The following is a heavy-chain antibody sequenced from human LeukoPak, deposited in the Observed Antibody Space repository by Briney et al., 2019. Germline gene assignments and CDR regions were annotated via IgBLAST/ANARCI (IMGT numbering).Heavy chain of an antibody. J-gene: IGHJ3*02. V-gene: IGHV3-21*01. CDR3: ARDLDYYDSSGYYYPSGIRAFDI. CDR1: GGSISSYY. D-gene: IGHD3-22*01. Sequence: ETLSLTCTVSGGSISSYYWSWIRQPPGKGLEWVSSISSSSSYIYYADSVKGRFTISRDNAKNSLYLQMNSLRAEDTAVYYCARDLDYYDSSGYYYPSGIRAFDIWGQGTMVTVSS. CDR2: ISSSSSYI.